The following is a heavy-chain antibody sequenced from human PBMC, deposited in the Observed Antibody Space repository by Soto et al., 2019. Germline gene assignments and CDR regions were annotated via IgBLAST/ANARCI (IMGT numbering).Heavy chain of an antibody. CDR2: INHRGST. J-gene: IGHJ4*02. Sequence: KGMEWIGKINHRGSTNYNTSLKSRVNISVDTSKNQFSLKLSSVTAADTAVYYCARGTLRDGYSLVCYWGPGSLVTVSS. CDR3: ARGTLRDGYSLVCY. V-gene: IGHV4-34*01. D-gene: IGHD4-4*01.